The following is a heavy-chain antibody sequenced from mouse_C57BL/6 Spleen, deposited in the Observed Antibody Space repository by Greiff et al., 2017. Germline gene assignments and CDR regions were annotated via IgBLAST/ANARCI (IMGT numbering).Heavy chain of an antibody. J-gene: IGHJ2*01. D-gene: IGHD2-3*01. CDR2: IYPRSGNT. CDR1: GYTFTSYG. V-gene: IGHV1-81*01. Sequence: QVQLQQSGAELARPGASVKLSCKASGYTFTSYGISWVKQRTGQGLEWIGAIYPRSGNTYYNEKFKGKATLTADKSSSTAYMELRSLTSEDSAVYFCAKIYDGYPDYWGQGTTLTVSS. CDR3: AKIYDGYPDY.